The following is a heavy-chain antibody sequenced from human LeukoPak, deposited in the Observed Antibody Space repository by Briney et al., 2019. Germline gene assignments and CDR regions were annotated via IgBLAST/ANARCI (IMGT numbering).Heavy chain of an antibody. CDR2: INHSGST. J-gene: IGHJ4*02. V-gene: IGHV4-39*07. CDR3: ARLYYDSSGYHPRVPNFDY. CDR1: GGSISSSSYY. D-gene: IGHD3-22*01. Sequence: SETLSLTCTVSGGSISSSSYYWSWIRQPPGKGLEWIGEINHSGSTNYNPSLKSRVTISVDTSKNQFSLKLSSVTAADTAVYYCARLYYDSSGYHPRVPNFDYWGQGTLVTVSS.